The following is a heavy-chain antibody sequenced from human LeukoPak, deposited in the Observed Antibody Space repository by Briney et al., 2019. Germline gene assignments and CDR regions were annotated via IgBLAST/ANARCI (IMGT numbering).Heavy chain of an antibody. V-gene: IGHV3-21*04. J-gene: IGHJ6*03. Sequence: GGCLRLSCAASGITFSSYGMSWVRQAPGKGREWVSSISSSSSYIYYADSVKGRFTISRDNAKNSLYLQMNSLRAEDTAVYYCASGTFGKLVRYYYYYMDVWGKGTTVTVSS. CDR1: GITFSSYG. CDR2: ISSSSSYI. D-gene: IGHD6-6*01. CDR3: ASGTFGKLVRYYYYYMDV.